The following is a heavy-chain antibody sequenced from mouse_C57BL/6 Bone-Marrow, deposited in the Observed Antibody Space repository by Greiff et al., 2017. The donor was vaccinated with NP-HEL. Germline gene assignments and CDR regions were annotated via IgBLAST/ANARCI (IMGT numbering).Heavy chain of an antibody. J-gene: IGHJ4*01. Sequence: QVQLQQSGAELVKPGASVKLSCKASGYTFTSYWMQWVKQRPGQGLEWIGEIDPSDSYTNYNQKFKGKATLTVDTSSSTAYMQLSSLTSEDSAVYYCARANYGSSYEAMDYWGQGTSVTVSS. D-gene: IGHD1-1*01. CDR1: GYTFTSYW. V-gene: IGHV1-50*01. CDR3: ARANYGSSYEAMDY. CDR2: IDPSDSYT.